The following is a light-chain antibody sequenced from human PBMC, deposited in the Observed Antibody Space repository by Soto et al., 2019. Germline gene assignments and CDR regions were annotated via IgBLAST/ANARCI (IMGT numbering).Light chain of an antibody. CDR3: QHYNNWPQ. J-gene: IGKJ1*01. Sequence: EIVMTQSPATLSVSPGERATLSCRASQSVSSNLAWYQQKPGQAPRLLIYGASTRAAGIPTRFSGSGSLTEFTLTVSSLQSEDCAVYYCQHYNNWPQFGQGTKVEIK. CDR2: GAS. CDR1: QSVSSN. V-gene: IGKV3-15*01.